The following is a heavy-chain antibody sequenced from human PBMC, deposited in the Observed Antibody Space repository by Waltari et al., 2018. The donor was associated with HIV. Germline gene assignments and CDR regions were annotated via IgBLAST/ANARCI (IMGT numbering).Heavy chain of an antibody. J-gene: IGHJ6*02. V-gene: IGHV3-33*01. CDR1: GLTFSSYC. D-gene: IGHD2-21*02. CDR3: ARDRSEGDGYYYYGLDV. CDR2: MWYDATNK. Sequence: QVQLVESGGGVVQPGRSLRPSCAASGLTFSSYCMHWVRRAPGKGWVWVAFMWYDATNKDYANSVKSRFTISRDNSKNTRYRQMNSRRAEDTAVYYCARDRSEGDGYYYYGLDVWGQGTTVTVAS.